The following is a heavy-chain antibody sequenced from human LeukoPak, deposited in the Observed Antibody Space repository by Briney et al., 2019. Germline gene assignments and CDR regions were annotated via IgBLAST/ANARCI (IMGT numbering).Heavy chain of an antibody. CDR1: GFTFKNYG. CDR3: AKGLYYYDSSGRLD. CDR2: ISASGDSQ. Sequence: GGSLRLSCAASGFTFKNYGMAWVRPVPGKGLEWVSAISASGDSQYYTDSVKGRFTISRDNSKNTLYLQMNSLRAEDTAVYYCAKGLYYYDSSGRLDGGQGTVVTVPT. D-gene: IGHD3-22*01. V-gene: IGHV3-23*01. J-gene: IGHJ4*02.